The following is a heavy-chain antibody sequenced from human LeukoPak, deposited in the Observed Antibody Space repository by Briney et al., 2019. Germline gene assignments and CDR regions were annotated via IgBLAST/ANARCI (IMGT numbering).Heavy chain of an antibody. Sequence: SETLSLTCTVSGDSISSYYWSWIRQPPGKGLEWIGYIYYSGATNYNPSLKSRVAISVDTSKNQFSLKLSSVTAADTAVYYCARERRDSYKYYFDYWGQGTLVTVSS. CDR3: ARERRDSYKYYFDY. V-gene: IGHV4-59*01. J-gene: IGHJ4*02. CDR1: GDSISSYY. D-gene: IGHD5-24*01. CDR2: IYYSGAT.